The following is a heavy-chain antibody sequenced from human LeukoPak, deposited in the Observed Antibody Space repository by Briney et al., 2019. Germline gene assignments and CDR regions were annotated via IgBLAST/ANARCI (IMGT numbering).Heavy chain of an antibody. D-gene: IGHD6-19*01. V-gene: IGHV4-39*01. CDR1: GGSISSSGYY. Sequence: NASETLSLTCTVSGGSISSSGYYWGWIRQPPGKGLEWTGSIYYTGSTYYNPSLKSRVTISVDTSKNQFSLKLNSVTAADTAVYYCARTYSSAWWNFDYWGQGTLVTVSS. CDR2: IYYTGST. CDR3: ARTYSSAWWNFDY. J-gene: IGHJ4*02.